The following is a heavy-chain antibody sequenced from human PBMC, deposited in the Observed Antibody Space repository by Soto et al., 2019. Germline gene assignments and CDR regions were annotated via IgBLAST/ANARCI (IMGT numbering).Heavy chain of an antibody. CDR2: IYYSGTT. D-gene: IGHD1-1*01. V-gene: IGHV4-59*01. CDR3: ARAVETGGNWFDP. Sequence: PSETLSVTWTAAGGSIRSYYLSRIRQPPGKGLEWIGHIYYSGTTNYNPSLKSRITMSVDTSKNQFSLKLSSVTAADTAVYYCARAVETGGNWFDPYRQRTLFTV. CDR1: GGSIRSYY. J-gene: IGHJ5*02.